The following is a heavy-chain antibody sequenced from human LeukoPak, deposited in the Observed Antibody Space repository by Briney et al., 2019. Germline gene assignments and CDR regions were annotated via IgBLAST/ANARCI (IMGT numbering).Heavy chain of an antibody. Sequence: GGSLRLSCAASGFTFSSYAMSWVRQAPGKGLEWVSAISGSGGSTYYAASVKGRFTISRDNSKNTLYLQMNSLRAEDTAVYYCATPQGYYDSSGYYSFDYWGQGTLVTVSS. CDR1: GFTFSSYA. J-gene: IGHJ4*02. D-gene: IGHD3-22*01. V-gene: IGHV3-23*01. CDR2: ISGSGGST. CDR3: ATPQGYYDSSGYYSFDY.